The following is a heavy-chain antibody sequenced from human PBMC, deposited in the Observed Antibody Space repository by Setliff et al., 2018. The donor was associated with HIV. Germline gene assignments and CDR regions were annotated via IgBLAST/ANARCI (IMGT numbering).Heavy chain of an antibody. CDR1: GDSIGTYS. J-gene: IGHJ4*02. CDR2: IYYNGHT. CDR3: ASDYVGSGRPFDS. V-gene: IGHV4-59*05. Sequence: PSETLSLTCAVSGDSIGTYSWHWIRQPPGKGLEWIGSIYYNGHTSYNPSLQSRVTISVDRSQNQFSLRLRSVTATDTAVYYCASDYVGSGRPFDSWGQGTLVTVSS. D-gene: IGHD4-17*01.